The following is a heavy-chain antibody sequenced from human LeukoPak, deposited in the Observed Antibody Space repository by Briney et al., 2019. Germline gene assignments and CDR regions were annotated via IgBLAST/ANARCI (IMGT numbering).Heavy chain of an antibody. CDR1: GLTFDNAW. V-gene: IGHV3-15*01. D-gene: IGHD4-23*01. CDR3: TTGPGNSGY. J-gene: IGHJ4*02. CDR2: IKSKNVGETT. Sequence: GGSLRLSCVVSGLTFDNAWMSWVRQAPGKGLEWVGRIKSKNVGETTEYAAPVQGRFTISRDDSKNTVYLQMSNLKTEDTAVYYCTTGPGNSGYWGQGTLVTVSS.